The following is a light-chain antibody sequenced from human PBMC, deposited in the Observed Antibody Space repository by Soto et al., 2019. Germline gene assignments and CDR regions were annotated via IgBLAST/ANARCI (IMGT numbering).Light chain of an antibody. Sequence: EIVMTQSPATLSVSPGERATLSGRASQSVSSNLAGYQQKPGQGPRLLIYGASTRATGIPDRFSVSGSGTEFTLTISSLQSEDFAVYYCQQYKNWPPLTFGGGTKVEIK. J-gene: IGKJ4*01. CDR2: GAS. CDR3: QQYKNWPPLT. CDR1: QSVSSN. V-gene: IGKV3D-15*01.